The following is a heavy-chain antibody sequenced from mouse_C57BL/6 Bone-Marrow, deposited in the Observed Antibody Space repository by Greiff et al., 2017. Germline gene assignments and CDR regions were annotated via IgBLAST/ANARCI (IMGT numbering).Heavy chain of an antibody. CDR2: IRNKANNHAT. CDR3: TRTTTVVGGFDY. CDR1: GFTFSDAW. Sequence: EVMLVESGGGLVQPGGSMKLSCAASGFTFSDAWMDWVRQSPEKGLEWVAEIRNKANNHATYYAESVKGRFTISRDDSKSSVYLQMNSLRAEDTGIYYCTRTTTVVGGFDYWGQGTTLTVSS. D-gene: IGHD1-1*01. J-gene: IGHJ2*01. V-gene: IGHV6-6*01.